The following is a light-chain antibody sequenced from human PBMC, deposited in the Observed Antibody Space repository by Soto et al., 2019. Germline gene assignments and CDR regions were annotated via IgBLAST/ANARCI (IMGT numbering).Light chain of an antibody. V-gene: IGKV3-20*01. J-gene: IGKJ1*01. Sequence: DIVLTQSPDTLSLSPGERATLSCRASQSVSSSNFAWYQQKPAQAPRLLIYGASRRAPGIPERFSGSGSGTDFNLTISRLEPEDFAVYYCQQYLTSPKPFGQGTKVEIK. CDR1: QSVSSSN. CDR3: QQYLTSPKP. CDR2: GAS.